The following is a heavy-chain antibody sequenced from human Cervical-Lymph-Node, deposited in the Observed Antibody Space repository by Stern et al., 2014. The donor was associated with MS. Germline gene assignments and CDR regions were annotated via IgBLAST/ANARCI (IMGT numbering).Heavy chain of an antibody. CDR1: ADSFSNYW. V-gene: IGHV5-51*01. CDR3: ARTTSFYYGYVDY. D-gene: IGHD4-17*01. CDR2: IYPDDSDT. J-gene: IGHJ4*02. Sequence: EVQLVESGTEVKKPGESLKISCKGSADSFSNYWIGWVRQMPGNGLEWMGIIYPDDSDTKYSPSFQGQVTISADRSISTAYLQWNTLKASDTAVYYCARTTSFYYGYVDYWGQGTLVTVSS.